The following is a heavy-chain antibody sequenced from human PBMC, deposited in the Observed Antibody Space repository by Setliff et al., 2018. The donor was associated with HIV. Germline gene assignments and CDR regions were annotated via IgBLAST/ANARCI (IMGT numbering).Heavy chain of an antibody. J-gene: IGHJ4*02. CDR2: IYYSGST. CDR1: AGSIRSSTYY. Sequence: PSETLSLTCTVSAGSIRSSTYYWAWIRQPPGKGLEWIGTIYYSGSTYYNPSLKSRVTISVDTSKNQFSLQLNSVTAADTAVYFCARTRAPYFFDFWGQGAQVTVSS. D-gene: IGHD1-26*01. V-gene: IGHV4-39*07. CDR3: ARTRAPYFFDF.